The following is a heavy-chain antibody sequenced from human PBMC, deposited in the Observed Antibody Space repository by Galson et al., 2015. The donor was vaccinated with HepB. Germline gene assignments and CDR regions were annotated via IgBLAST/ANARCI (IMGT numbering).Heavy chain of an antibody. J-gene: IGHJ4*02. CDR3: ARETRVITFGGVERNYFDY. V-gene: IGHV4-31*03. CDR1: GGSISSGGYY. D-gene: IGHD3-16*01. Sequence: TLSLTCTISGGSISSGGYYWSWIRQHPGKGLEWIGYIYYSGSTYYNPSLKSRVTISVDTSKNQFSLKLSSVTAADTAVYYCARETRVITFGGVERNYFDYWGQGTLVTVSS. CDR2: IYYSGST.